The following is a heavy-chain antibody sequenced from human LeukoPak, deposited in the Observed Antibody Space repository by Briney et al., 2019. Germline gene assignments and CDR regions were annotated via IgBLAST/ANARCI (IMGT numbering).Heavy chain of an antibody. CDR2: INPNSGGT. Sequence: ASVKVSCKASGYTFTGYYMHWVRQAPGQGLEWMGWINPNSGGTNYAQKFQGRVTMTRDTSISTAYLELSRLRSDDTAVYYCARSRLYGAAGTCDYWGQGTLVTVSS. V-gene: IGHV1-2*02. J-gene: IGHJ4*02. CDR1: GYTFTGYY. D-gene: IGHD6-13*01. CDR3: ARSRLYGAAGTCDY.